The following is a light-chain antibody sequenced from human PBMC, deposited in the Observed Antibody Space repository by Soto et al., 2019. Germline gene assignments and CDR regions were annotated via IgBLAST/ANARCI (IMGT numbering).Light chain of an antibody. V-gene: IGKV3D-20*02. J-gene: IGKJ5*01. Sequence: EIVLTQSPGTLSLSPGERATLSCRASQSVSSSYLAWYQQKPGQAPRLLIFDASKRATGIPARFSGSGSGTDFTLTISSLQPEDFATYYCQQSYSTPNTFGQGTRLEIK. CDR1: QSVSSSY. CDR3: QQSYSTPNT. CDR2: DAS.